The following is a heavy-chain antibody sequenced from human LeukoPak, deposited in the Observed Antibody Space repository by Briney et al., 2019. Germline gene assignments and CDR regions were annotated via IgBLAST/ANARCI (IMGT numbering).Heavy chain of an antibody. J-gene: IGHJ4*02. CDR2: IKQDGSEK. Sequence: PGGSLRLSCAASGFTFSSYWMSWVRQAPGKGLEWVANIKQDGSEKYYVDSVKGRFTISRDNAKNSLYLQMNSLRAEDTAVYYCARGSGSYSTDYFDYWGQGTLVTVSS. V-gene: IGHV3-7*01. CDR1: GFTFSSYW. CDR3: ARGSGSYSTDYFDY. D-gene: IGHD1-26*01.